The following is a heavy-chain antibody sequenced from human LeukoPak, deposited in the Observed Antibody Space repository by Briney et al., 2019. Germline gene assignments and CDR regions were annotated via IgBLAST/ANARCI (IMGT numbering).Heavy chain of an antibody. J-gene: IGHJ4*02. D-gene: IGHD3-10*01. Sequence: GSLRLSCAAPGFTFSSFWMTWVRQAPGKGLEWVANIKQDGNEKYYVDSVKGRFTISRDNAKNSLYLQMNSLRAEDTAVYYCARDRRLTMVRGIVGDYWGRGTLVTVSS. CDR1: GFTFSSFW. CDR3: ARDRRLTMVRGIVGDY. V-gene: IGHV3-7*04. CDR2: IKQDGNEK.